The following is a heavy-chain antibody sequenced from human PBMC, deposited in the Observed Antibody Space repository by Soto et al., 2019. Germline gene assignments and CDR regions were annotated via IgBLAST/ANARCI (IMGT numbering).Heavy chain of an antibody. Sequence: GGSLRLSCAASGFTFSSYSMNWVRQAPGKGLEWVSSISSSSSYIYYADSVKGRFTISRDNAKNSLYLQMNSLRAEDTAVYYCARDYDSSGQGGAFDIWGQGTMVTVSS. CDR3: ARDYDSSGQGGAFDI. CDR1: GFTFSSYS. D-gene: IGHD3-22*01. J-gene: IGHJ3*02. V-gene: IGHV3-21*01. CDR2: ISSSSSYI.